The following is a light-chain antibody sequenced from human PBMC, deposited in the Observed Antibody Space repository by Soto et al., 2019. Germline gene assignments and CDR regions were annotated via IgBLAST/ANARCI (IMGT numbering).Light chain of an antibody. CDR2: GAS. J-gene: IGKJ3*01. V-gene: IGKV3-15*01. CDR3: QQYNNWPT. CDR1: QSVSSN. Sequence: EIVMTQSPATLSVSPGERATLSCRASQSVSSNLAWYQQKPGQAPRLLIYGASTRATGISARFSGSGAGTEFTLTISSMQSEDFAVYDSQQYNNWPTFGPGTKVDIK.